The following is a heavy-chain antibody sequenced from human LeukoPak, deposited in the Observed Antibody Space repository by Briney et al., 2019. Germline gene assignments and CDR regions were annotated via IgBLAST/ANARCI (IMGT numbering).Heavy chain of an antibody. J-gene: IGHJ4*02. CDR1: GFTFSSYA. CDR3: VKETVSGTTVSY. D-gene: IGHD4-11*01. CDR2: ISSDGGSP. V-gene: IGHV3-64D*09. Sequence: PGGSLRLSCSASGFTFSSYAMHWVRQAPGKGLEYVSAISSDGGSPYYADSVKGRFTVSRDNSKNTLHLHMSSLRPEDTAVYYSVKETVSGTTVSYWGQGTLVTVSS.